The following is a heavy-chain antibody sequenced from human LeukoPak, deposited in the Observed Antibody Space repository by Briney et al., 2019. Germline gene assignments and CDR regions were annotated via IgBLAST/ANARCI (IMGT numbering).Heavy chain of an antibody. D-gene: IGHD3-22*01. V-gene: IGHV4-59*05. J-gene: IGHJ4*02. CDR1: GGSFSDYY. Sequence: SETLSLTCAVSGGSFSDYYWNWIRQPPGKGLEWIGSIFFSGRTYYNVSLKSRVTISVDTSKDQFSLKLSSVTAADTAVYYCARLLDYYDGRGYFDYWGQGTLVTVSS. CDR2: IFFSGRT. CDR3: ARLLDYYDGRGYFDY.